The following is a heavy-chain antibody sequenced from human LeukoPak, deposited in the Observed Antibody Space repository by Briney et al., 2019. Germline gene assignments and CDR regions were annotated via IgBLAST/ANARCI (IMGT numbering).Heavy chain of an antibody. CDR3: ARDLIVGATYYYFDY. CDR2: ISYDGSNK. J-gene: IGHJ4*02. CDR1: DGSISSYY. D-gene: IGHD1-26*01. Sequence: LSLTCTVSDGSISSYYWCWIRQPPGKGLEWVAVISYDGSNKYYADSVKGRFTISRDNSKNTLYLQMNSLRAEDTAVYYCARDLIVGATYYYFDYWGQGTLVTVSS. V-gene: IGHV3-30-3*01.